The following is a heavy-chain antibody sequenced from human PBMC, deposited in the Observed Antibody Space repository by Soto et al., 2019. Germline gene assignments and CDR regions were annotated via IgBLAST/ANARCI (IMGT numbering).Heavy chain of an antibody. J-gene: IGHJ3*02. Sequence: SETLSLTCAVSGGSISSGGYSWSWIRQPPGKGLEWIGYIYHSGSTYYNPSLKSRVTISVDRSKNQFSLKLSSVTAADTAVYYCARDLKGVGAFDIWGQGTMVTVS. D-gene: IGHD2-8*01. CDR2: IYHSGST. CDR3: ARDLKGVGAFDI. CDR1: GGSISSGGYS. V-gene: IGHV4-30-2*01.